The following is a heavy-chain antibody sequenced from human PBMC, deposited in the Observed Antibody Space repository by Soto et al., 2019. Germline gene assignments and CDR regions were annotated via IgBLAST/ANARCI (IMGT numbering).Heavy chain of an antibody. J-gene: IGHJ6*02. V-gene: IGHV4-59*01. CDR1: CGSISSYY. Sequence: PSETLSLTCTVSCGSISSYYWSWIRQPPGKGLEWIGYIYYSGSTNYNPSLKSRVTISVDTSKNQFSLKLSSVTAADTAVCYCARDASSGWWREVYYGMDVWGQGTTVTVSS. CDR2: IYYSGST. D-gene: IGHD6-19*01. CDR3: ARDASSGWWREVYYGMDV.